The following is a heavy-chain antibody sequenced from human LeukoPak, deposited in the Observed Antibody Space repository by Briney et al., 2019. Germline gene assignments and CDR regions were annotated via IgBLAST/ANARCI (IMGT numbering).Heavy chain of an antibody. D-gene: IGHD2-15*01. CDR1: GGSISSSSYY. CDR2: IYYSGST. J-gene: IGHJ5*02. V-gene: IGHV4-39*07. CDR3: ARAVVVAAALDWFDP. Sequence: SETLSLTCTVSGGSISSSSYYWGWIRQPPGKGLEWIGSIYYSGSTYYNPSLKSRVTISVDTSKNQFSLKLSSVTAADTAVYYCARAVVVAAALDWFDPWGQGTLVTVSS.